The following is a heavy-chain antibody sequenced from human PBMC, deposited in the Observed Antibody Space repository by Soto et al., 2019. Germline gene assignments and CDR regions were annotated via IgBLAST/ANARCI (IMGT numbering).Heavy chain of an antibody. J-gene: IGHJ4*02. V-gene: IGHV1-18*01. CDR2: ISGYNGDT. CDR1: GYTFTSYG. CDR3: ASGGRGLPLVDY. D-gene: IGHD3-16*01. Sequence: QVQLVQSGAEVKKPGASMKVSCKASGYTFTSYGISWVRQAPGQGLEWMGWISGYNGDTNYAQSLQGRVTMTTDTSPTHAYMELRSLRSDDKAVYYCASGGRGLPLVDYCGQGPLVTIS.